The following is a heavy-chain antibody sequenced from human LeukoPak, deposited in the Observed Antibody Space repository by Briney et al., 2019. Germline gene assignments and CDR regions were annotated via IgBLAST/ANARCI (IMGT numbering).Heavy chain of an antibody. J-gene: IGHJ4*02. Sequence: PSETLSLTCTVSDYSISSTYSWAWIRQPPGKGLEWIGCIHHSGTTYYNPSLKSRVTMSVDTSKNQFSLNLKSVTPEDTAVYYCARNLIPEQLVMNFWGQGTLVTVSS. CDR1: DYSISSTYS. CDR2: IHHSGTT. V-gene: IGHV4-38-2*02. D-gene: IGHD6-13*01. CDR3: ARNLIPEQLVMNF.